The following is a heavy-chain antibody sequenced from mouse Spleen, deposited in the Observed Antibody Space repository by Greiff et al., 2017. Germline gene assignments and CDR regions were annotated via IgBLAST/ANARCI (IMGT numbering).Heavy chain of an antibody. Sequence: VQLQQPGAELVMPGASVKLSCKASGYTFTSYWMHWVKQRPGQGLEWIGEIDPSDSYTNYNQKFKGKATLTVDKSSSTAYMQLSSLTSEDSAVYYCARYGYPRAMDYWGQGTSVTVSS. CDR2: IDPSDSYT. CDR3: ARYGYPRAMDY. D-gene: IGHD1-2*01. CDR1: GYTFTSYW. J-gene: IGHJ4*01. V-gene: IGHV1-69*01.